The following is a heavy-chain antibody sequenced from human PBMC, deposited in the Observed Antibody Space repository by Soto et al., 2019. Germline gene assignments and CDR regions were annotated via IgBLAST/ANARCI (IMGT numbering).Heavy chain of an antibody. V-gene: IGHV3-74*01. D-gene: IGHD6-13*01. CDR1: GFTFSNYW. CDR3: APRGLQPALDV. J-gene: IGHJ6*04. CDR2: VNNDGTET. Sequence: EVQLVESGGGLVQPGGSLRLSCAASGFTFSNYWMYWVRQSPGKWLFCVSRVNNDGTETYHADSVKGRFTISRDNAENTLYVKMTSLNEDDMAVYSFAPRGLQPALDVWGKWSKVTVYS.